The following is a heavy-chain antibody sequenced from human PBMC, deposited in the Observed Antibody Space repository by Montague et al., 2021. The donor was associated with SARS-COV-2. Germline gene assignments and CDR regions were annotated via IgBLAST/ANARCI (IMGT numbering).Heavy chain of an antibody. D-gene: IGHD6-13*01. J-gene: IGHJ6*03. CDR2: VHSGGSA. V-gene: IGHV4-59*08. Sequence: SETLSLTCTVSDGAIGGYYWSWVRQPPGKGLQWVGYVHSGGSASYNPSLKSRVTISVDPSKNQLSLKVNSVTAADTAVFYCARRLGSSNWHWKGAFYYMDVWGKGTTVIVSS. CDR1: DGAIGGYY. CDR3: ARRLGSSNWHWKGAFYYMDV.